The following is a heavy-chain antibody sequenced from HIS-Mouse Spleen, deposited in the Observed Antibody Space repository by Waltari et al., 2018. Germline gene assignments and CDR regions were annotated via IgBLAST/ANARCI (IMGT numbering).Heavy chain of an antibody. V-gene: IGHV3-11*01. CDR1: GFTISDYY. Sequence: QVQLVESGGGLVKPGGSLRLSCAASGFTISDYYMSWIRQAPGKGLEWVSYSRSSGSTIYYADSVKGRFTISRDNAKNSLYLQMNSLRAEDTAVYYCASHSSSWYEDAFDIWGQGTMVTVSS. CDR2: SRSSGSTI. CDR3: ASHSSSWYEDAFDI. J-gene: IGHJ3*02. D-gene: IGHD6-13*01.